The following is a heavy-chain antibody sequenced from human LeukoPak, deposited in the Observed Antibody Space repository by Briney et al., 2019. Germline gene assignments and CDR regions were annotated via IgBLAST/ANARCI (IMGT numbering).Heavy chain of an antibody. CDR2: IYPDDSDS. Sequence: GESLPISCKGSGYRFATSWIAWVRQVPGEGLEWMGIIYPDDSDSRYSPSFEGQVTFSVDKSISTAYLQWSSLKASDTAIYYCARGAYGSGSSYNYYGMDVWGQGTPVTVSS. CDR3: ARGAYGSGSSYNYYGMDV. V-gene: IGHV5-51*01. J-gene: IGHJ6*02. D-gene: IGHD3-10*01. CDR1: GYRFATSW.